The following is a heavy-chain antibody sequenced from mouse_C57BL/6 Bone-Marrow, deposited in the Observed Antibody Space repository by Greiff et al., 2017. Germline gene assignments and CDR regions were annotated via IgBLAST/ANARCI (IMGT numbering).Heavy chain of an antibody. CDR3: AKLGAY. CDR1: GFSLTRYG. CDR2: LWGDGST. Sequence: VKLMESGPGLVAPSQSLSITCTFSGFSLTRYGVSWFRQPPGQGLVCLGVLWGDGSTDYPSANISRGSISKDNSKSQVFLKLNILQTDDTATYYCAKLGAYWGQRSLVTVSA. V-gene: IGHV2-3*01. J-gene: IGHJ3*01. D-gene: IGHD4-1*01.